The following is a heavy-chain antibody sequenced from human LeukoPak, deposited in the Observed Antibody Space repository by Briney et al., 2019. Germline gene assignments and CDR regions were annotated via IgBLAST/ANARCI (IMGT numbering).Heavy chain of an antibody. Sequence: SETLSLTCTVSGGSISSSSYYWGWIRQPPGKGLEWIGSVYYSGSTYYNPSLKSRVTISVDTSKNQFSLKLSSVTAADTAVYYRVQSWLYFDYWGQGTLVTVSS. CDR3: VQSWLYFDY. CDR2: VYYSGST. V-gene: IGHV4-39*01. J-gene: IGHJ4*02. D-gene: IGHD5-24*01. CDR1: GGSISSSSYY.